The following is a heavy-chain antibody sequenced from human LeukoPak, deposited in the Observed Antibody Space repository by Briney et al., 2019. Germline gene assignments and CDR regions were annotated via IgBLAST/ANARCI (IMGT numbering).Heavy chain of an antibody. CDR1: GFTLSTYT. CDR2: ITGSGSGT. D-gene: IGHD1-1*01. CDR3: AKDGNDY. V-gene: IGHV3-23*01. J-gene: IGHJ4*02. Sequence: PGGSLRLSCPASGFTLSTYTMSWVRQAPGKGLEWVSAITGSGSGTYYADSVKGRFTISRDNSKNTLYLQMNSLRAEDTAVYYCAKDGNDYWGQGTLVTVSS.